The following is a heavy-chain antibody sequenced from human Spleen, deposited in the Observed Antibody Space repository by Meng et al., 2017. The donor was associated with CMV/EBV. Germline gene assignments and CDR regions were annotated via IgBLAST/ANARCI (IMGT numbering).Heavy chain of an antibody. CDR3: ARGGGYSYGYPPHYFDY. J-gene: IGHJ4*02. V-gene: IGHV3-23*01. D-gene: IGHD5-18*01. CDR2: ISGNGGST. Sequence: GGSLRLSCAASGFSFGTYAMFWVRQPPGKGLEGVSIISGNGGSTFYADSVKGRFTISRDNSKKTVFLQMDSLRAEDTAVYYCARGGGYSYGYPPHYFDYWGQGTLVTVSS. CDR1: GFSFGTYA.